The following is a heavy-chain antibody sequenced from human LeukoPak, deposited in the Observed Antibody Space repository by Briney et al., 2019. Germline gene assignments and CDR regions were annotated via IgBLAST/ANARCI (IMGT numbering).Heavy chain of an antibody. Sequence: GGSLRLSCAASGFTFSSYAMHWVRQAPGKGLEWVAVISYDGSNKYYADSVKGRFTISRDNSKNTLYLQMNSLRAEDTAVYYCARGQTGEDAFDIWGQGTMVTVSS. CDR2: ISYDGSNK. D-gene: IGHD7-27*01. J-gene: IGHJ3*02. V-gene: IGHV3-30-3*01. CDR1: GFTFSSYA. CDR3: ARGQTGEDAFDI.